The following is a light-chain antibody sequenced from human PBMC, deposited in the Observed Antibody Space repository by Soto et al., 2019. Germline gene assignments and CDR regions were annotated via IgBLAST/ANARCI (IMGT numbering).Light chain of an antibody. CDR3: GTWDSSLRVGL. CDR2: DND. V-gene: IGLV1-51*01. J-gene: IGLJ3*02. Sequence: QSVVTQPPSVSAAPGQKVSISCSGSSSNIGNNYVNWYQFVPGTAPKLLIYDNDKRPSGITDRFSGSKSGTSATLGITGLETGDEADYYCGTWDSSLRVGLFSGGTELTVL. CDR1: SSNIGNNY.